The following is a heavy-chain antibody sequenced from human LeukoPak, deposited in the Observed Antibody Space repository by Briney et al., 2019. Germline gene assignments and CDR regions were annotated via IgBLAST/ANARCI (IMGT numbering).Heavy chain of an antibody. Sequence: PGGSLRLSCAASGLTFNTYTMHWVRQAPGKGLEWVAFIFSDGSKKYYADSVKGRFTISRDNAKNTLYLQMNSLRAEDTAVYYCARAGEGPLSYGFDIWGQGTMVTVSS. CDR3: ARAGEGPLSYGFDI. CDR1: GLTFNTYT. J-gene: IGHJ3*02. D-gene: IGHD1-1*01. V-gene: IGHV3-30-3*01. CDR2: IFSDGSKK.